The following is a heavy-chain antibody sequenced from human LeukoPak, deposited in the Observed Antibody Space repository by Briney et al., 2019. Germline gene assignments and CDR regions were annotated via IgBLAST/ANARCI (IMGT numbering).Heavy chain of an antibody. CDR1: GGSISNYY. CDR2: IYKSGGT. CDR3: ARLTPDCSSTSCDYYYYGMDV. V-gene: IGHV4-59*01. Sequence: SETLSLTCTISGGSISNYYWSWIRQTPGKGLEWIGYIYKSGGTNYNPSLKGRVTISVDTSKNQFSLKLSSVTAADTAVYYCARLTPDCSSTSCDYYYYGMDVWGQGTTVTVSS. D-gene: IGHD2-2*01. J-gene: IGHJ6*02.